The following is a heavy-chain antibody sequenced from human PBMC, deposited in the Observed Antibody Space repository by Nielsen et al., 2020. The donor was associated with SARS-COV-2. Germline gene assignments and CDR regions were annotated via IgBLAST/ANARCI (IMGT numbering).Heavy chain of an antibody. V-gene: IGHV4-31*03. Sequence: SETLSLTCTVSGGSISSGGYYWSWIRQHPGKGLEWIGYIYYSGSTYYNPSLKSRATISVDTSKNQFSLKLSSVTAADTAVYYCARDDEAGANFVNSWGQGTQVTVSS. CDR1: GGSISSGGYY. J-gene: IGHJ1*01. CDR3: ARDDEAGANFVNS. CDR2: IYYSGST. D-gene: IGHD1-26*01.